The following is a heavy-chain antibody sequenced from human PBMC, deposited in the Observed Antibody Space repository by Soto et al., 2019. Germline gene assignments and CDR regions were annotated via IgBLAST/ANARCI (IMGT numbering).Heavy chain of an antibody. CDR1: GGSVSSGSHY. CDR2: IYYRGST. J-gene: IGHJ4*02. D-gene: IGHD6-13*01. CDR3: ARARGAATARDY. Sequence: QVQLQESGPGLVKPSETLSLTCTVSGGSVSSGSHYWSWIRQPPGKGLEWIGYIYYRGSTNYNPSLKSRVTISADTSKNQFSRKLSSVTAAYTAVYYCARARGAATARDYWGQGTLVTVSS. V-gene: IGHV4-61*01.